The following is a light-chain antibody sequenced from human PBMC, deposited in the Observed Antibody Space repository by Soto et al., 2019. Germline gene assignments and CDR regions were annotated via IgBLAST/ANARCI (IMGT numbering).Light chain of an antibody. CDR1: SSDVGGYAY. J-gene: IGLJ2*01. Sequence: QSALTQPASVSGSPGQSITISCTGTSSDVGGYAYVSWYQQHPGKAPKLIISEVSHRPSGVSDRFSGSKSDNTASLTISGLGAEDEADYYCSSCTISSTLLFGAGTKLTVL. V-gene: IGLV2-14*01. CDR3: SSCTISSTLL. CDR2: EVS.